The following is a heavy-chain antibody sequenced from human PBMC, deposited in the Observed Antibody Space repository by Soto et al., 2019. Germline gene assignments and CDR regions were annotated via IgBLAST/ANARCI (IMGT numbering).Heavy chain of an antibody. V-gene: IGHV2-26*03. CDR1: GFSRTTGRMG. CDR2: IFSNNDR. Sequence: QVTLKESGPVLVKATETLTLTCTSSGFSRTTGRMGVSWIRQPPGKALEWVAHIFSNNDRSYSTALQSRLSISDATSKSQVVVTMTDVDPVDTATYFCARFVADSSWYSYVLVVW. J-gene: IGHJ6*01. D-gene: IGHD2-15*01. CDR3: ARFVADSSWYSYVLVV.